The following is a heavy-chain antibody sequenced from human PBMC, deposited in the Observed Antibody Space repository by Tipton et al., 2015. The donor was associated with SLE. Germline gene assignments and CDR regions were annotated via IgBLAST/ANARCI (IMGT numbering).Heavy chain of an antibody. CDR1: GGSFSGYY. Sequence: TLSLTCAVYGGSFSGYYWSWIRQPPGKGLEWIGEINHSGSTNYNPSLKSRVTISVDTSKNQFSLKLSSVTAADTAVYYCARVGQGFWSGYGFMDVWGQGTTVTVSS. CDR2: INHSGST. CDR3: ARVGQGFWSGYGFMDV. J-gene: IGHJ6*02. V-gene: IGHV4-34*01. D-gene: IGHD3-3*01.